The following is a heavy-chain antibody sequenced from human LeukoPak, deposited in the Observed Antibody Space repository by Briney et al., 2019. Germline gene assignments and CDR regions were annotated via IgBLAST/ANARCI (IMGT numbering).Heavy chain of an antibody. J-gene: IGHJ4*02. D-gene: IGHD3-22*01. CDR3: ARDWYYYDSSGYLFDY. V-gene: IGHV1-18*01. CDR2: ISAYNSNT. Sequence: ASVKVSCKASGYTFTSYGISWVRQAPGQGLEWMGWISAYNSNTNYAQKLQGRVTMTTDTSTSTAYMELRSLRSDDTAVYYCARDWYYYDSSGYLFDYWGQGTLVTVSS. CDR1: GYTFTSYG.